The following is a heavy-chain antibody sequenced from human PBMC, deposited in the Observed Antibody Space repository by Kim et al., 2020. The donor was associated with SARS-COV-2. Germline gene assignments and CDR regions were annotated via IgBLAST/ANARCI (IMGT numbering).Heavy chain of an antibody. CDR3: AKEKLVENSYYGMDV. V-gene: IGHV3-30*18. CDR1: GFTFGNYG. D-gene: IGHD2-2*01. J-gene: IGHJ6*02. CDR2: ISNDGSNK. Sequence: GGSLRLSCAASGFTFGNYGMHWVRQAPGEGLEWVAIISNDGSNKYYGDSVKGRFTISRDNSKKTLFLLMNSLRPEDTAVYYCAKEKLVENSYYGMDVWGRGTTVTVSS.